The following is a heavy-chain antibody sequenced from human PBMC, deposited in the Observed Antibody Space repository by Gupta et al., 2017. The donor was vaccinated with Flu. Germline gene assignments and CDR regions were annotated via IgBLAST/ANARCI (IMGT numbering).Heavy chain of an antibody. CDR3: ARDMYYDDSSGYTNAFDI. CDR1: GGTFSSYA. D-gene: IGHD3-22*01. V-gene: IGHV1-69*01. CDR2: IIPIFGTA. J-gene: IGHJ3*02. Sequence: QVQLVQSGAEVKKPGSSVKVSCKASGGTFSSYAISWVRQAPGQGLEWMGGIIPIFGTANYAKKFQGRGTITADESTSTAYRELSSLRSEETAVYDCARDMYYDDSSGYTNAFDIGGQGTMVTVSS.